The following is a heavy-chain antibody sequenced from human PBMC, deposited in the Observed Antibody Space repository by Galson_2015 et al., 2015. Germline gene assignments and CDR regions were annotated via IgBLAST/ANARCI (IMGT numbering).Heavy chain of an antibody. V-gene: IGHV1-46*01. CDR3: ARETSATGYGDH. CDR2: VTPGSGAT. Sequence: SVKVSCKASGYTFSNYHIHWVRQAPGQGLEWMGIVTPGSGATGYAEKFQGRVIMTGDMSTTTAFLELSSLRSDDTALYYCARETSATGYGDHWGQGTLVTVSS. CDR1: GYTFSNYH. J-gene: IGHJ4*02. D-gene: IGHD5-12*01.